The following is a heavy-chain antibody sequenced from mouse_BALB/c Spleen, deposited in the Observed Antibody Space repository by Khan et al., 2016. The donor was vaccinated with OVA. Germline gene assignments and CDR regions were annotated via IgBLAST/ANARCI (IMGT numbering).Heavy chain of an antibody. V-gene: IGHV5-6*01. Sequence: EVELVESGGDLVKPGGSLKLSCAASGFTFSSYSMHWVRQTPDKRLEWVATISSGGDYTYYPDSVKGRFTISRDNAKNTLYLQMSSLKSEDTAMCYCARHLTGSFAYWGQGTLVTVSA. J-gene: IGHJ3*01. CDR3: ARHLTGSFAY. CDR1: GFTFSSYS. D-gene: IGHD4-1*01. CDR2: ISSGGDYT.